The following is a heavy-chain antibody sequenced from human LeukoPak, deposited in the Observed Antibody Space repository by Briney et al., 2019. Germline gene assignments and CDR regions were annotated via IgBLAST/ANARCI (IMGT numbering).Heavy chain of an antibody. D-gene: IGHD2-21*02. J-gene: IGHJ4*02. CDR1: GFTVSSNY. Sequence: GGSLRLSCAASGFTVSSNYMSWVRQAPGKGLEWVSIIYSGGSTFYADSVKGRFTISRDNSKNTLYLQMNSLRAEDTAVYYCARGVWLECGGDCYLDYWGQGTLVTVSS. V-gene: IGHV3-53*01. CDR3: ARGVWLECGGDCYLDY. CDR2: IYSGGST.